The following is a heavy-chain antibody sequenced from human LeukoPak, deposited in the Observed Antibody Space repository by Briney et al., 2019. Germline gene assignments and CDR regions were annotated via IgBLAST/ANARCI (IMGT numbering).Heavy chain of an antibody. V-gene: IGHV4-34*01. Sequence: PSETLSLTCAVYGGSFSGYYWSWIRQPPGKGLEWIGEINHSGSTNYNPSLKSRVTISVDTSKNQFSLKLSSVTAADTAVYYCARSPGIIDYWGQGTLVTVSS. CDR3: ARSPGIIDY. J-gene: IGHJ4*02. D-gene: IGHD1-14*01. CDR2: INHSGST. CDR1: GGSFSGYY.